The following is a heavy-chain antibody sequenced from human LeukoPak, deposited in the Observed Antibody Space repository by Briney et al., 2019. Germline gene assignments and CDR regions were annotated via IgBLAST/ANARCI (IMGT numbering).Heavy chain of an antibody. CDR1: GYTFTGYY. D-gene: IGHD5-18*01. Sequence: ASVKVSCKASGYTFTGYYMHWVRQAPGQGLEWMGWINPNSGGTNYAQKFQGRVTMTRDTSISTAYMELSRLRSDDTAVYYCARDLRGYSYGYYYWGQGTLVTVSS. V-gene: IGHV1-2*02. CDR2: INPNSGGT. CDR3: ARDLRGYSYGYYY. J-gene: IGHJ4*02.